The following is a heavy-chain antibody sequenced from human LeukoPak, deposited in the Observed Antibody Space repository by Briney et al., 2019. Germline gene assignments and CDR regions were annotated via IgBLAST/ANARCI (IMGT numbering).Heavy chain of an antibody. CDR3: VRHISTNTGYFDS. D-gene: IGHD5-24*01. CDR2: VYYDGTS. CDR1: GDSINSHSYY. V-gene: IGHV4-39*01. Sequence: SETLSLTCTVSGDSINSHSYYWGWIRQPPGKGLEWIGSVYYDGTSYSNPSLKSRVAVFVDTSRDQFSLDLSFVTAADTALYYCVRHISTNTGYFDSCGQGTLVSVSS. J-gene: IGHJ4*02.